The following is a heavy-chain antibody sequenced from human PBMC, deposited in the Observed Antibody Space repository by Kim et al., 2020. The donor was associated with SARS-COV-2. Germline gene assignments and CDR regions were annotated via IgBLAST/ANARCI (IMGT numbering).Heavy chain of an antibody. Sequence: SETLSLTCTVSGGSVSSGSYYWSWIRQPPGKGLEWIGYIYYSGSTNYNPSLKSRVTISVDTSKNQFSLKLSSVTAADTAVYYCARDRLTTVTTLLGFDPWGQGTLVTVSS. V-gene: IGHV4-61*01. D-gene: IGHD4-17*01. CDR3: ARDRLTTVTTLLGFDP. CDR2: IYYSGST. CDR1: GGSVSSGSYY. J-gene: IGHJ5*02.